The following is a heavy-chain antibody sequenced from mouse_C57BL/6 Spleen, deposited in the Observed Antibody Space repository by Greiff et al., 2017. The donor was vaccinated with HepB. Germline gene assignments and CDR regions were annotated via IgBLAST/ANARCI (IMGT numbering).Heavy chain of an antibody. D-gene: IGHD3-2*02. CDR1: GYSFTDYN. J-gene: IGHJ4*01. V-gene: IGHV1-39*01. Sequence: LLESGPELVKPGASVKISCKASGYSFTDYNMNWVKQSNGKSLEWIGVINPNYGTTSYNQKFKGKATLTVDQSSSTAYMQLNSLTSEDSAVYYCARSDSSGYVDAMDYWGQGTSVTVSS. CDR3: ARSDSSGYVDAMDY. CDR2: INPNYGTT.